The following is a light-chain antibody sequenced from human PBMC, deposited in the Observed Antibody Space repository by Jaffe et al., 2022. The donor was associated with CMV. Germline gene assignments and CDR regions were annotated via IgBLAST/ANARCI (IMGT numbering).Light chain of an antibody. CDR3: QQYKNWRT. CDR1: QNVGSN. Sequence: EIVMTQSPATLSVSPGEGATLSCRASQNVGSNVAWYQLKAGQAPRLLIYGTSTRATDVPARFSGSGSGTEFTLTITSLQSDDFAVYYCQQYKNWRTFGQGTKLEIK. J-gene: IGKJ2*01. CDR2: GTS. V-gene: IGKV3-15*01.